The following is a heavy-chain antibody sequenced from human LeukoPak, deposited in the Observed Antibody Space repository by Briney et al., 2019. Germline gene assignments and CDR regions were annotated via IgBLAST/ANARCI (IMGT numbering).Heavy chain of an antibody. J-gene: IGHJ4*02. D-gene: IGHD2-15*01. CDR3: ARPGGGVVVAATLPYYFDY. CDR1: GFTFSSYW. V-gene: IGHV3-7*03. Sequence: GGALRLSCAASGFTFSSYWMSWVRQAPGKGLESVAKIKQDGSEKYYVDSVKGRFTISRDNAKNSLYLQMNSLRAEDTAVYYCARPGGGVVVAATLPYYFDYWGQGTLVSVSS. CDR2: IKQDGSEK.